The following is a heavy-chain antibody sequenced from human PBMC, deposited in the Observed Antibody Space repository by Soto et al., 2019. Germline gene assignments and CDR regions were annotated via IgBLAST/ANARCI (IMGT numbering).Heavy chain of an antibody. CDR3: ARHGFYGDYSSNYFDP. D-gene: IGHD4-17*01. V-gene: IGHV5-51*01. CDR2: IYPSDSTA. Sequence: PGESLKISCKGSGYSFTNYWIAWMRQMPGEGLEYMGIIYPSDSTARYSPSFQGQVTFSVDKSIRTAYLQWNSLKASDTAMYYCARHGFYGDYSSNYFDPWGQGTLVTVSS. J-gene: IGHJ5*02. CDR1: GYSFTNYW.